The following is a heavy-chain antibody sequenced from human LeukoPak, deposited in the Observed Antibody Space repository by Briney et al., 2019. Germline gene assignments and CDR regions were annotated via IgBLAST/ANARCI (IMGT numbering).Heavy chain of an antibody. CDR3: ATSLLAYCGGDCFDAFDI. D-gene: IGHD2-21*02. Sequence: GASVKVSCKASGGTFSSYAISWVRQAPGQGLEWMGRIIPILGIANYAQKFQGRVTITADKSTSTAYMELSSLRSEDTAVYYCATSLLAYCGGDCFDAFDIWGQGTMVTVSS. J-gene: IGHJ3*02. V-gene: IGHV1-69*04. CDR1: GGTFSSYA. CDR2: IIPILGIA.